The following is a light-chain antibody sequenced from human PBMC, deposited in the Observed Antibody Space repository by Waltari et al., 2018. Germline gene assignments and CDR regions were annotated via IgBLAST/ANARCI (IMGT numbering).Light chain of an antibody. CDR3: CSYAGTYTFFV. CDR2: GVS. J-gene: IGLJ1*01. V-gene: IGLV2-11*01. Sequence: QSALTQPRSVSGSPGQSVTISCTGSSSDVGGYNAVSWYQQFPGKGPKVLIYGVSKRLAGVPYRFSGSNSGNTASLTISGLQAEDEAAYYCCSYAGTYTFFVFGSGTEVTVL. CDR1: SSDVGGYNA.